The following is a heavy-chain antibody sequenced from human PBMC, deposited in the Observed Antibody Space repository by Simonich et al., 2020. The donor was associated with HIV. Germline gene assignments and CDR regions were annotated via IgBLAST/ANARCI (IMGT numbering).Heavy chain of an antibody. CDR3: ARAWGDAFDI. J-gene: IGHJ3*02. D-gene: IGHD7-27*01. Sequence: EVQLVESGGGLVQPGGSLRLSCAASGFTFSSYWMHWVRQAPGKGLGWGSRINSDGRSKSYANSVKGRFTISRDNAKNTLYLQMNSLRAEDTAVYYCARAWGDAFDIWGQGTMVTVSS. CDR2: INSDGRSK. CDR1: GFTFSSYW. V-gene: IGHV3-74*01.